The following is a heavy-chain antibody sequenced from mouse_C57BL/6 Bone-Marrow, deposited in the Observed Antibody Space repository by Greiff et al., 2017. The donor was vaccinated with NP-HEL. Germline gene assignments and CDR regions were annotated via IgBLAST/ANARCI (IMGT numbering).Heavy chain of an antibody. J-gene: IGHJ3*01. CDR1: GFSLTSYG. Sequence: VMLVESGPGLVQPSQSLSITCTVSGFSLTSYGVHWVRQSPGKGLEWLGVIWRGGSTDYNAAFMSRLSITKDYSKSQVFFKMNSLQADDTAIYYCAKNHYEPGAWFAYWGQGTLVTVSA. CDR3: AKNHYEPGAWFAY. D-gene: IGHD2-4*01. V-gene: IGHV2-5*01. CDR2: IWRGGST.